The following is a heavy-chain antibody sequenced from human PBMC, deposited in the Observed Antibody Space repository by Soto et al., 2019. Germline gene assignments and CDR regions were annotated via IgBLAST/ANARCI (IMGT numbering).Heavy chain of an antibody. CDR3: GSTNYNPSLKSRVTISVDTSKNQFSLKLSSVTAADTAVYYCARDALPELRYCSSTSCYGTYNWFDP. D-gene: IGHD3-10*01. J-gene: IGHJ5*02. CDR2: INPVDSDT. V-gene: IGHV5-51*01. Sequence: PGESLKISCQGFGYSFTSFWIGWVRQMPGKGLEWMGIINPVDSDTRYSPSFQGQVTISVDKSITPAYLQWSSLKASDTAMYYCGSTNYNPSLKSRVTISVDTSKNQFSLKLSSVTAADTAVYYCARDALPELRYCSSTSCYGTYNWFDPWGQGTLVTVSS. CDR1: GYSFTSFW.